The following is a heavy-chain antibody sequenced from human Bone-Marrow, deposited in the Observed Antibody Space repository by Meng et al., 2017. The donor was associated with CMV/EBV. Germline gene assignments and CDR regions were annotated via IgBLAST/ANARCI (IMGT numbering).Heavy chain of an antibody. CDR1: GFTFDDYA. Sequence: SLKISCAASGFTFDDYAMHWVRQAPGKGLEWVSGISWNSGSIGYADSVKGRFTISRDNAKNSLYLQMNSLRAEDTAVYYCARVTGRTYYDFWSGQYYFDYWGQGTTVTVSS. D-gene: IGHD3-3*01. CDR2: ISWNSGSI. J-gene: IGHJ4*03. CDR3: ARVTGRTYYDFWSGQYYFDY. V-gene: IGHV3-9*01.